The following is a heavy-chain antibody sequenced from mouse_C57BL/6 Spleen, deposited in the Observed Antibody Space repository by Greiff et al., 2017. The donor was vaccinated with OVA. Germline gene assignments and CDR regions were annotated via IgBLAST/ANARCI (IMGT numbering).Heavy chain of an antibody. CDR3: ARTHYGYFDY. V-gene: IGHV3-6*01. J-gene: IGHJ2*01. CDR1: GYSITSGYY. CDR2: ISYDGSN. Sequence: VQLKESGPGLVKPSQSLSLTCSVTGYSITSGYYWNWIRQFPGNKLEWMGYISYDGSNNYNPSLKNRISITRDTSKNQFFLKLNSVTTEDTATYYCARTHYGYFDYWGQGTTLTVSS. D-gene: IGHD1-2*01.